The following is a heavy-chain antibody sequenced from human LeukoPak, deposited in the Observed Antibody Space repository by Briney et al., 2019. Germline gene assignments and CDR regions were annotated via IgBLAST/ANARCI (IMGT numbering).Heavy chain of an antibody. CDR1: GFSLSTSGGG. Sequence: SGPTLVKPTQTLTLTCTFSGFSLSTSGGGVGWIRQPPGKALEWLALIYWNDDKRYSPSLKSRLTITKDTSKHQVILTMTNMDDVETDTYYCPHSLVYNWNSGWFDPLGQGTLVTVCS. CDR3: PHSLVYNWNSGWFDP. CDR2: IYWNDDK. J-gene: IGHJ5*02. V-gene: IGHV2-5*01. D-gene: IGHD1-7*01.